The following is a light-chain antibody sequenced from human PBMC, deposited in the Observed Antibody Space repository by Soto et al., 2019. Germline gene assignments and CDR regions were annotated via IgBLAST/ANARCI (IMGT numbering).Light chain of an antibody. Sequence: QSALTQPASVSGSPGQSISISCTGTSSDVGGYNYVSWYQQHPGKAPKLIIYEVTNRPPGVSNRFSGSKSGNTASLTISGLQAEDEADYYCISYRSGTTLVFGGGNKLTVL. J-gene: IGLJ3*02. CDR3: ISYRSGTTLV. V-gene: IGLV2-14*01. CDR2: EVT. CDR1: SSDVGGYNY.